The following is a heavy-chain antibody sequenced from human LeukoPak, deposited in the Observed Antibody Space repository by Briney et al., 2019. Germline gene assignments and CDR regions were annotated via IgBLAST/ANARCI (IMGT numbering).Heavy chain of an antibody. CDR1: GFTFSDYW. CDR3: AREARVGGALQY. V-gene: IGHV3-74*01. J-gene: IGHJ4*02. Sequence: GRSLRLSCAASGFTFSDYWMHWVRHAPGKGLVWVSRINTDGTFIRHADSEQGRFTISRDAVKNTLFLQMNRLRAEDTAVYYCAREARVGGALQYWGQGVLVTVSA. D-gene: IGHD1-26*01. CDR2: INTDGTFI.